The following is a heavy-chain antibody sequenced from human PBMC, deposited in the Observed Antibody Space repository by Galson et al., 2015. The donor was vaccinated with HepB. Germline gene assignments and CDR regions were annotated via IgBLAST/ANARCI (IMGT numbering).Heavy chain of an antibody. CDR3: ATENGGDDYVWGSYDY. Sequence: SVKVSCKVSGYTLTELSMHWVRQAPGKGLEWMGGFDPEDGETIYAQKFQGRVTMTEDTSTDTAYMELSSLRSEDTAVYYCATENGGDDYVWGSYDYWGQGTLVTVSS. J-gene: IGHJ4*02. CDR1: GYTLTELS. V-gene: IGHV1-24*01. CDR2: FDPEDGET. D-gene: IGHD3-16*01.